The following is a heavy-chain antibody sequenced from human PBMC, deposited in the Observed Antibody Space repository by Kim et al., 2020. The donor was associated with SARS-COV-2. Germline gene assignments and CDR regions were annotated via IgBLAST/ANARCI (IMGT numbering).Heavy chain of an antibody. J-gene: IGHJ4*02. CDR1: GYTFTSYA. CDR3: ARGPSIAAAGIGSLRDY. CDR2: INTNTGNP. Sequence: ASVKVSCKASGYTFTSYAMNWVPQAPGQGLEWMGWINTNTGNPTYAQGFTGRFVFSLDTSVSTAYLQISSLKAEDTAVYYCARGPSIAAAGIGSLRDYCGQGTLVTVSS. V-gene: IGHV7-4-1*02. D-gene: IGHD6-13*01.